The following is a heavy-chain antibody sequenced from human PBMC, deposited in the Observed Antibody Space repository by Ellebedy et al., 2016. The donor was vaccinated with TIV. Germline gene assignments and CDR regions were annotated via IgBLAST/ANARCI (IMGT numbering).Heavy chain of an antibody. CDR3: ARDLGGMEDY. CDR1: AFTVSSNY. Sequence: PGGSLRLSCAASAFTVSSNYMSWVRQAPGKGLEWVSVIYSGGSTYYADSVKGRFTISRDNSKNTLYLQMNSLRAEDTAVYYCARDLGGMEDYWGQGTLVTVSS. V-gene: IGHV3-53*01. CDR2: IYSGGST. J-gene: IGHJ4*02. D-gene: IGHD3-16*01.